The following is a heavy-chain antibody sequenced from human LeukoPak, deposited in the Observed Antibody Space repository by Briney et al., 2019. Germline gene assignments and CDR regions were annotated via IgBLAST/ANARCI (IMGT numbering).Heavy chain of an antibody. Sequence: SETLSLTCAVSGGSISSGGYSWSWIRQPPGKGLEWIGYIYHSGSTYYNPSLKSRVTISVDRSKNQFSLKLSSVTAADTAVYYCARLVCSGGSCGIDYWGQGTLVTVSS. V-gene: IGHV4-30-2*01. J-gene: IGHJ4*02. CDR1: GGSISSGGYS. CDR2: IYHSGST. D-gene: IGHD2-15*01. CDR3: ARLVCSGGSCGIDY.